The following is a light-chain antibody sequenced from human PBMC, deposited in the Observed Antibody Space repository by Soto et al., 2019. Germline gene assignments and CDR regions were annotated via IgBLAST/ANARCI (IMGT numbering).Light chain of an antibody. V-gene: IGKV1-5*01. CDR1: QYINTW. CDR2: DAS. Sequence: DVQMTQSPSTLSASVGDRVTITCRASQYINTWVAWYQQKPGRAPELLIYDASSLQSGVPSRFSGSGSGTEFTLTIISLLPEDFATDYCQHYNNYPYTFGQGTSLQIK. CDR3: QHYNNYPYT. J-gene: IGKJ2*01.